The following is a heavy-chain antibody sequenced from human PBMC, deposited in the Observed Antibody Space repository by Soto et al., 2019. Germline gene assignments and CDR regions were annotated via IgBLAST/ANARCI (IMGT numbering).Heavy chain of an antibody. J-gene: IGHJ4*02. V-gene: IGHV4-39*01. D-gene: IGHD3-10*01. CDR3: ARQAGGSVVVRGLLKN. CDR2: INYSATT. Sequence: SETLSLTCTVSGGSISTTTTYYWGWIRQTPGKGLEWIGSINYSATTYYNPSLKSRVTISVDTSKNQFSLRLSSVTAADMVVYYCARQAGGSVVVRGLLKNWGQGTQVTVSS. CDR1: GGSISTTTTYY.